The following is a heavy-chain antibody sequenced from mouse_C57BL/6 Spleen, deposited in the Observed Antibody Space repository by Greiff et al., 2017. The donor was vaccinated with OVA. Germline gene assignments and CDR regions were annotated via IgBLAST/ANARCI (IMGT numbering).Heavy chain of an antibody. V-gene: IGHV1-69*01. D-gene: IGHD1-1*02. CDR2: IDPSDSYT. Sequence: QVQLQQSGAELVMPGASVKLSCKASGYTFTSYWMHWVKQRPGQGLEWIGEIDPSDSYTNYNQKFKGKSTLTVDKSSSTAYMQLSSLTSEDSAVYYCARRGGGYHWYFDVWGTGTTVTVSS. CDR1: GYTFTSYW. J-gene: IGHJ1*03. CDR3: ARRGGGYHWYFDV.